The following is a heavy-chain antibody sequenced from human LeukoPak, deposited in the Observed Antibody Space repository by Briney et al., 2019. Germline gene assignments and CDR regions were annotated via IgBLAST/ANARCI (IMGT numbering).Heavy chain of an antibody. CDR1: SSTFSTYG. D-gene: IGHD3-10*01. CDR3: ATYYSGSGSFTTQFDH. Sequence: ASVTVSCKTSSSTFSTYGITWVRQAPGQGLEWMGWINTHKGNTYYAREFQDRVSMTTDASTTTAYMELRNLRSDDTAIYYCATYYSGSGSFTTQFDHWGQGTLVTVSS. J-gene: IGHJ4*02. CDR2: INTHKGNT. V-gene: IGHV1-18*04.